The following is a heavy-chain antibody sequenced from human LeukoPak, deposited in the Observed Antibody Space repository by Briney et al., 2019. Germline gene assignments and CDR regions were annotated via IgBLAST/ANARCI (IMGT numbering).Heavy chain of an antibody. J-gene: IGHJ4*02. CDR3: ARDKSYYDFWSGYSNYHYFDY. CDR1: GGSISSYY. D-gene: IGHD3-3*01. CDR2: IYYSGST. Sequence: PSETLSLTCTVSGGSISSYYWSWIQQPPGKGLEWIGYIYYSGSTNYNPSLKSRVTISVDTSKNQFSLKLSSVTAADPAVYYCARDKSYYDFWSGYSNYHYFDYWGQGTLVTVSS. V-gene: IGHV4-59*01.